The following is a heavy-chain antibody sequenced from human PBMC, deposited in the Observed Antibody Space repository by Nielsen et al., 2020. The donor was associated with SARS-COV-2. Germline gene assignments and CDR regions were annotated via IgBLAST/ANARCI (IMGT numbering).Heavy chain of an antibody. J-gene: IGHJ5*02. CDR2: INPNSGGT. V-gene: IGHV1-2*06. Sequence: ASVKVSCKASGYTFTGYYMHWVRQAPGQGLEWMGRINPNSGGTNYAQKFQGRVTMTRDTSISTAYMELSRLRSDDTAVYYCAREGGLYCSSTSCQTEYNWFDPWGQGTLVTVSS. CDR3: AREGGLYCSSTSCQTEYNWFDP. CDR1: GYTFTGYY. D-gene: IGHD2-2*01.